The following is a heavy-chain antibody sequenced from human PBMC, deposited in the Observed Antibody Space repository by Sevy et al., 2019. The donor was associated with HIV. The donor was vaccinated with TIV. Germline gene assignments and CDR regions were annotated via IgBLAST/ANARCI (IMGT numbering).Heavy chain of an antibody. J-gene: IGHJ4*02. D-gene: IGHD7-27*01. V-gene: IGHV3-11*04. CDR3: TRDSRQTGGHPPPWF. Sequence: GGSLRLSCAASGFTLSDYYMSWLRLAPGKGLEWVSYISGSGTTMNYADSVKGRFTISRDNAKNSLYLQMNSLRAEDTALYYCTRDSRQTGGHPPPWFWGQGTLVTVSS. CDR2: ISGSGTTM. CDR1: GFTLSDYY.